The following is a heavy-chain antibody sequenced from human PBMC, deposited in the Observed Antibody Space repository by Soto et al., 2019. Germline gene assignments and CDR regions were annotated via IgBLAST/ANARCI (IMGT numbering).Heavy chain of an antibody. Sequence: SETLSLTCAVSGGSISSGGYSWSWIRQPPGKGLEWIGEINHSGSTNYNPSLESRVSISLDTSKKQFSLKLSSVTAADTAVYYCARTWRDYDFLTGPSYDENWFDPWGQGTLVTVSS. CDR3: ARTWRDYDFLTGPSYDENWFDP. D-gene: IGHD3-9*01. CDR1: GGSISSGGYS. J-gene: IGHJ5*02. CDR2: INHSGST. V-gene: IGHV4-34*01.